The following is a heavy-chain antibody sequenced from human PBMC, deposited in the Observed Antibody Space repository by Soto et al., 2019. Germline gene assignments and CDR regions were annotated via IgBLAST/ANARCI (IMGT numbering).Heavy chain of an antibody. CDR2: IHYDGSNT. J-gene: IGHJ2*01. D-gene: IGHD3-10*01. V-gene: IGHV3-74*01. CDR1: GFTFKNHW. Sequence: EVQLVESGGKLVQPGGSLTLSCAASGFTFKNHWMHWVRQAPGKGPVWVSRIHYDGSNTRYADSVNGRFTISRDNAKNTLYLHLSSLKVDDTAVYYCKRDWYNFSSGSARGGHWYFDLWGRGTLVTVSS. CDR3: KRDWYNFSSGSARGGHWYFDL.